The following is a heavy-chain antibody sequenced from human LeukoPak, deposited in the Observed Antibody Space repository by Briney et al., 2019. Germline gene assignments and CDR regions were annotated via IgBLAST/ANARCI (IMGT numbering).Heavy chain of an antibody. V-gene: IGHV4-59*11. CDR1: GGFLSGHY. CDR2: IYDSGST. J-gene: IGHJ4*02. CDR3: ARGGVLKSVDY. Sequence: SETLSLTCTVSGGFLSGHYWTWIRQPPGKGLEWIGYIYDSGSTTYNPSLKSRVTISVDTSKNQFSLKLSSVTAADTAVYYCARGGVLKSVDYWGQGTLVTVSS. D-gene: IGHD3-16*01.